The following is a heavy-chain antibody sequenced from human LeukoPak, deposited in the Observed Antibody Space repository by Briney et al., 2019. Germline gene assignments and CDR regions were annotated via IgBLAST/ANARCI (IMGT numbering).Heavy chain of an antibody. CDR3: ARDDGPTQAFDY. CDR2: INPSGGST. CDR1: GYTFTSYY. J-gene: IGHJ4*02. Sequence: ASVKVPCKASGYTFTSYYMHWVRQAPGQGLEWMGIINPSGGSTSYAQKFQGRVTMTRDTSTSTVYMELSSLRSEDTAVYYCARDDGPTQAFDYWGQGTLVTVSS. D-gene: IGHD2-15*01. V-gene: IGHV1-46*01.